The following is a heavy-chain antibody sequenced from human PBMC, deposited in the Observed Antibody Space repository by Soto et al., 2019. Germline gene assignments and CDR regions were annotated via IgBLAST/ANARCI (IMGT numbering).Heavy chain of an antibody. Sequence: GGSLRLSCAASGFTFSSYAMHWVRQAPGKGLEWVAVISYDGSNKYYADSVKGRFTISRDNSKNTLYLQMNSLRAEDTAVYYCASTNFGVVIGIFDHWGQGNLVTVSS. CDR3: ASTNFGVVIGIFDH. V-gene: IGHV3-30-3*01. CDR1: GFTFSSYA. D-gene: IGHD3-3*01. J-gene: IGHJ4*02. CDR2: ISYDGSNK.